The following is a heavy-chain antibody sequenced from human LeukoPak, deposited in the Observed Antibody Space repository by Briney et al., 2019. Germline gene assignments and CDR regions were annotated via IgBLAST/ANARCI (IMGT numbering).Heavy chain of an antibody. Sequence: SETLSLTCTVSGGSISSYYWSWIRQPPGNGLEWIGYIYYSGSTNYNPSLKSRVTISVDTSKNQFSLKLSSVTAADTAVYYCAREYGGFGELVVFDIWGQGTMVTVSS. CDR3: AREYGGFGELVVFDI. J-gene: IGHJ3*02. V-gene: IGHV4-59*01. CDR2: IYYSGST. CDR1: GGSISSYY. D-gene: IGHD3-10*01.